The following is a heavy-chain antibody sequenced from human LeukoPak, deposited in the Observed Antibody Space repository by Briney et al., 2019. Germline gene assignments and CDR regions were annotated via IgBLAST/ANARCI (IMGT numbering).Heavy chain of an antibody. Sequence: GGSLRLSCAASGFTFSSYAMHWVRQAPGKGLEWVAVISYDGSNKYYADSVKGRFTISRDNSKNTLYLQMNSLRAEDTAVYYCARDLRYQLLFGTLYGMDVWGQGTTVTVSS. CDR1: GFTFSSYA. CDR2: ISYDGSNK. J-gene: IGHJ6*02. V-gene: IGHV3-30-3*01. CDR3: ARDLRYQLLFGTLYGMDV. D-gene: IGHD2-2*01.